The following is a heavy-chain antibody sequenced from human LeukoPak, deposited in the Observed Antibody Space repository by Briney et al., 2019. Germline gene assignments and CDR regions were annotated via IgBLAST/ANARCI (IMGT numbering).Heavy chain of an antibody. Sequence: PSETLSLTCAVYGGSFSGYYWSWIRQPPGKGLEWIGEINHSGSTNYNPSLKSRVTISVDTSKNQFSLKLSSVTAADTAAYYCARVYSYGYGFDYWGQGTLVTVSS. CDR3: ARVYSYGYGFDY. J-gene: IGHJ4*02. V-gene: IGHV4-34*01. CDR1: GGSFSGYY. CDR2: INHSGST. D-gene: IGHD5-18*01.